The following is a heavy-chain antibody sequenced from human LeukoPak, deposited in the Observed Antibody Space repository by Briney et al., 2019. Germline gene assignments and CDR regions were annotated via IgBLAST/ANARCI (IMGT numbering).Heavy chain of an antibody. D-gene: IGHD2-21*01. V-gene: IGHV4-38-2*02. CDR2: IYHSGST. Sequence: SETLSLTCTISGYSISSGYYWGWIRQPPGKGLEWIGSIYHSGSTYYNPSLKSRVTISVDTSKNQFSLKLSSVTAADTAVYYCARRVGVALDYWGQGTLVTVSS. CDR3: ARRVGVALDY. CDR1: GYSISSGYY. J-gene: IGHJ4*02.